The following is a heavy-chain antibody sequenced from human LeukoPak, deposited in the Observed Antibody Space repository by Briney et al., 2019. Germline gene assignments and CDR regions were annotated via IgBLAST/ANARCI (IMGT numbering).Heavy chain of an antibody. D-gene: IGHD4-17*01. V-gene: IGHV3-23*01. Sequence: TGGSLRLSCAASGFTFSNAWMSWLRQAPGKGLEWVSDISGSGFTSYADSVKGRSTIFRDNSKNTLYLQMNRLRDEDTALYYCAKYRDSHIDFWGQGTLVTVSS. CDR1: GFTFSNAW. CDR2: ISGSGFT. J-gene: IGHJ4*02. CDR3: AKYRDSHIDF.